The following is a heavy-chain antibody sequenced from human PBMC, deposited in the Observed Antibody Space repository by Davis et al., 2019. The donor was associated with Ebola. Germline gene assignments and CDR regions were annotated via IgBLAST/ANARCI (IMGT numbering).Heavy chain of an antibody. D-gene: IGHD5-18*01. CDR3: ARGLDTAMVTGWFDP. V-gene: IGHV5-51*01. CDR2: IYPGDSDT. CDR1: GYSFTSYW. J-gene: IGHJ5*02. Sequence: PGGSLRLSCKGSGYSFTSYWIGWVRQMPGKGLEWMGIIYPGDSDTRYSPSFQGQVTISADKSISTAYLQWSSLKASDTAMYCCARGLDTAMVTGWFDPWGQGTLVTVSS.